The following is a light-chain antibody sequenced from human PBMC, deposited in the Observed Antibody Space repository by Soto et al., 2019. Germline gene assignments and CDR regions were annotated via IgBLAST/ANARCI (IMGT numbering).Light chain of an antibody. J-gene: IGKJ1*01. CDR1: QSLLGSGGHNY. CDR3: LHSLQPPRT. Sequence: DIVLTQSPLSLPVTPGEPASLSCRSSQSLLGSGGHNYLDWYVQKPGQSPQFVIFLGSHRPSGVPDRFSGSGSGTDFTLKISRVEAEDVGVYFCLHSLQPPRTFGQGTRVEI. CDR2: LGS. V-gene: IGKV2-28*01.